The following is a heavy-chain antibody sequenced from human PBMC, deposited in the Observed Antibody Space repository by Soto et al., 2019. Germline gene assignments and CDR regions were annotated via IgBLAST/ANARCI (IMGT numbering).Heavy chain of an antibody. V-gene: IGHV4-34*01. Sequence: QVRLQQWGAGLLKPSDTLSLTCAVFGGSFSASSWTWIRQPPGKGLEWIGQINHSGRTNYNPSLKSRVSISMEAVKNQFSRRLTSVTAADTAMYYCAGGGGADPYFASWGQGTLVAVSS. CDR3: AGGGGADPYFAS. D-gene: IGHD2-15*01. J-gene: IGHJ4*02. CDR2: INHSGRT. CDR1: GGSFSASS.